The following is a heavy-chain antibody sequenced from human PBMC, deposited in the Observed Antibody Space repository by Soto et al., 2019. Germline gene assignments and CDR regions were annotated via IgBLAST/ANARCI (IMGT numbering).Heavy chain of an antibody. CDR1: GYIFTNFY. Sequence: QVQLVQPGAEVKKPGASVKFYCKASGYIFTNFYIHWVRQVPGQGLEWIGIINPNGGSTNYAQNFQGRVTMTRATATSTISMDLSRLRSEDTAVYFCTRGLTSGDYWGQGTLITVSS. CDR2: INPNGGST. V-gene: IGHV1-46*03. CDR3: TRGLTSGDY. J-gene: IGHJ4*02.